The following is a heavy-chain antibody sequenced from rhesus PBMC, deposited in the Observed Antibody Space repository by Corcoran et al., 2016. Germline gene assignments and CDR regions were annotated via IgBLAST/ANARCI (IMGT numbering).Heavy chain of an antibody. J-gene: IGHJ5-1*01. CDR3: ARCVSGCIDV. Sequence: QVQLQESGPGLVKPSETLSLTCAVSGASISSYWWSWIRQPPGKGLEGIGEINGNSGITYENFSLKRRVTISKDASKNQFALKRNSVTAADTAVYYCARCVSGCIDVWGPGVLVTVSS. D-gene: IGHD2-21*01. CDR2: INGNSGIT. V-gene: IGHV4-80*01. CDR1: GASISSYW.